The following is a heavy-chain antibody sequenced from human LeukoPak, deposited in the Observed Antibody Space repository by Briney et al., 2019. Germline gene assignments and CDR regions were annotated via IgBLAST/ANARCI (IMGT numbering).Heavy chain of an antibody. J-gene: IGHJ4*02. V-gene: IGHV4-59*01. D-gene: IGHD3-16*02. CDR3: ARDGDDYVWGSYRPIPFDY. Sequence: SETLSLTCTVSGGSISSYYWSWIRQPPGKGLEWIGHIYYSGSTNYNPSLKSRVTISVDTSKNQFSLKLSSVTAADTAVYYCARDGDDYVWGSYRPIPFDYWGQGTLVTVSS. CDR1: GGSISSYY. CDR2: IYYSGST.